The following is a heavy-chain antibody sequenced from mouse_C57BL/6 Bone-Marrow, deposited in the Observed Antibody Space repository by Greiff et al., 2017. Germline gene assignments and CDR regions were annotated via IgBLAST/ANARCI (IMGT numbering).Heavy chain of an antibody. J-gene: IGHJ3*01. CDR2: IDPENGDT. CDR1: GFNIKDDY. CDR3: TTCSYDYPFAY. D-gene: IGHD2-4*01. V-gene: IGHV14-4*01. Sequence: EVQLQQSGAELVRPGASVKLSCTASGFNIKDDYMHWVKQRPEQGLEWIGWIDPENGDTEYASKFQGKATITADTSSNTAYLQLSSLTSEDTAFYYCTTCSYDYPFAYWGQGTLVTVSA.